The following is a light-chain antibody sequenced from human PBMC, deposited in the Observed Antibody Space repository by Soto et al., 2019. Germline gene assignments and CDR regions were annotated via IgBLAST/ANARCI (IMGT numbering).Light chain of an antibody. J-gene: IGKJ4*01. V-gene: IGKV1-9*01. CDR2: AAS. CDR1: QGISSF. Sequence: IQLTQSPSSLSASVGDRVTITCRASQGISSFLAWYQQKPGTAPKLLISAASTLQSGVPSRFSGSGSGTGFTLTISSLQPEDFATYYCQQLNSYPLTFGGGTKVEIK. CDR3: QQLNSYPLT.